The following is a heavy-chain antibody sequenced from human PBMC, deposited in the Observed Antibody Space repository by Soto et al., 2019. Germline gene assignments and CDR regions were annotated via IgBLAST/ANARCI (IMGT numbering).Heavy chain of an antibody. D-gene: IGHD1-1*01. Sequence: QVQLQQWGAGLLKPSETLSLTCAVYGGAFSCYYWTWIRQPPGTGLEWIGEINHSGSTNYNPSLKIRVTMSVDTTKNQFSLKMTSVTASATAVYYCARDKITGLFDYWCQGTLVTVSS. CDR2: INHSGST. CDR3: ARDKITGLFDY. J-gene: IGHJ4*02. CDR1: GGAFSCYY. V-gene: IGHV4-34*01.